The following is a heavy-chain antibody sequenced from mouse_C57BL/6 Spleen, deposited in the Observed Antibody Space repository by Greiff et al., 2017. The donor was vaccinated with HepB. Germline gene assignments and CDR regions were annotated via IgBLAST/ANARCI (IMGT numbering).Heavy chain of an antibody. D-gene: IGHD4-1*01. CDR3: ARSNWDGAYYFDY. J-gene: IGHJ2*01. Sequence: EVQLQQSGPELVKPGASVKMSCKASGYTFTDYNMHWVKQSHGKSLEWIGYINPNNGGTSYNQKFKGKATLTVNKSSSTAYMELRSLTSEDSAVYYCARSNWDGAYYFDYWGQGTTLTVSS. CDR1: GYTFTDYN. CDR2: INPNNGGT. V-gene: IGHV1-22*01.